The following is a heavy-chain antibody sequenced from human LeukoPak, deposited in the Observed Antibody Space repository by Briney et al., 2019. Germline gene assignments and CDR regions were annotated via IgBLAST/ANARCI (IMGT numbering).Heavy chain of an antibody. D-gene: IGHD5-24*01. V-gene: IGHV3-21*01. Sequence: LGGSLRLSCAASGFTFSTYTKNGVPHTPERGGEWVACITSSSSDIYSADSVRGRFPTSRDTANNSPYLQMNTLRAEDTAVYYCARDSTSRVVVRYNYFDPWGQGTLVTVSS. J-gene: IGHJ5*02. CDR1: GFTFSTYT. CDR3: ARDSTSRVVVRYNYFDP. CDR2: ITSSSSDI.